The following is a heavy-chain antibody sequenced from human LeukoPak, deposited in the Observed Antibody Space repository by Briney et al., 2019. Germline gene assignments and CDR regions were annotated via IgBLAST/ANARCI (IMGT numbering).Heavy chain of an antibody. Sequence: GGSLRLSCATSGITNAWMSWVRQAPGKGLEWVAVMSYDGSNKYYADSVKGRFTISRDNSKNTLYLQMNSLRAEDTAVYYCARDAGTGTTSEYFDYWGQGTLVTVSS. J-gene: IGHJ4*02. V-gene: IGHV3-30*01. CDR2: MSYDGSNK. CDR1: GITNAW. D-gene: IGHD1-1*01. CDR3: ARDAGTGTTSEYFDY.